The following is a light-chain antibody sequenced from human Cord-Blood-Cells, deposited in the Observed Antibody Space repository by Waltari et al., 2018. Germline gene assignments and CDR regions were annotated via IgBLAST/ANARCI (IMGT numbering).Light chain of an antibody. CDR3: NSRDSSGNHWV. CDR2: GKH. V-gene: IGLV3-19*01. CDR1: SLRSYY. Sequence: SSELTQDPAVSVALGQTVRITCQGDSLRSYYASWYQQKPGQAPVRVIYGKHNRPSGIPDRFAGSRSGNTASLTIAGAEAEDEADYDCNSRDSSGNHWVFGGGTKLTVL. J-gene: IGLJ3*02.